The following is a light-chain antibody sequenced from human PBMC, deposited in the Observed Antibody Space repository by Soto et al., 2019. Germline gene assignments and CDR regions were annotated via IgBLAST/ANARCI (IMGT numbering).Light chain of an antibody. J-gene: IGLJ1*01. V-gene: IGLV2-14*01. CDR2: EVT. CDR3: SSYTDSSTLGLYV. CDR1: ISDIGGYEY. Sequence: QSVLTQPASVSGSPGQSITISCTGTISDIGGYEYVSWYQQHPGKAPRLMIYEVTYRPSGVSNRFSGSKSGSTASLTISGLQAEDEADYYCSSYTDSSTLGLYVFGTGPKVTVL.